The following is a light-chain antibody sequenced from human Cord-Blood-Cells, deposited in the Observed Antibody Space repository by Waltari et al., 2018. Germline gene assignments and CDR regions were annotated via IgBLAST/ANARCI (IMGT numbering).Light chain of an antibody. J-gene: IGKJ1*01. V-gene: IGKV1-39*01. CDR2: AAS. Sequence: DIQMTQSPSSLSACLGDRVNITCRASQSISSYLNWYQQKPGKAPKLLIYAASSLQSGVPSRFSGSGSGTDFTLTISSLQPEDFATYYCQQSYSTPRTFGQGTKVEIK. CDR1: QSISSY. CDR3: QQSYSTPRT.